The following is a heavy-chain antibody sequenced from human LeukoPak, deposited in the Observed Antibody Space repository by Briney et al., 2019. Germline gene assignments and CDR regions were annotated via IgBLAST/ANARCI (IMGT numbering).Heavy chain of an antibody. J-gene: IGHJ4*02. V-gene: IGHV3-23*01. CDR1: GFTFSSYG. Sequence: GGSLRLSCAASGFTFSSYGMSWVRQAPGKGLEWVSVISGSGGSTLYADSVKGRFTISRDNSKNTLYLQMNSLRVDDTAVYYYAKTSPGAGSSYWGQGTLVTVSS. CDR2: ISGSGGST. D-gene: IGHD1-14*01. CDR3: AKTSPGAGSSY.